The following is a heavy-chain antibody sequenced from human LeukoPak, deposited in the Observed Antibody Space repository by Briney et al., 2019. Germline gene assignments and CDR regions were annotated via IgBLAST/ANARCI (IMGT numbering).Heavy chain of an antibody. V-gene: IGHV3-30*03. J-gene: IGHJ4*02. CDR3: ARERVRDWIMITFGGVFDY. D-gene: IGHD3-16*01. CDR2: ISHDGSNI. Sequence: GGSLRLSCAASGFTFYNYGMHWVRQAPGKGLEWVAVISHDGSNIHYGDSVKGRFTISRDNSKNTLYLQMNSLRAEDTAVYYCARERVRDWIMITFGGVFDYWGQGTLVTVSS. CDR1: GFTFYNYG.